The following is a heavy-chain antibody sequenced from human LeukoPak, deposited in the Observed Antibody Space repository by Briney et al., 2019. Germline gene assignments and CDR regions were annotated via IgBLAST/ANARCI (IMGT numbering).Heavy chain of an antibody. V-gene: IGHV3-23*01. Sequence: TGGSLRLSCAASGFTFSSYAMSWVRQAPGKGLEWVSAISGSGYAYYADSVKGRFTISRDNSKNTLYLQMSSLRAEDTAVYYCARDRRLLYFGELFHDAFDIWGQGTMVTVSS. D-gene: IGHD3-10*01. J-gene: IGHJ3*02. CDR1: GFTFSSYA. CDR3: ARDRRLLYFGELFHDAFDI. CDR2: ISGSGYA.